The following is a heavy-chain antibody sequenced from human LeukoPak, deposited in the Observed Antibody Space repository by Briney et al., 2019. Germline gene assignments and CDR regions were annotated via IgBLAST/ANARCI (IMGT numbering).Heavy chain of an antibody. CDR3: ARADWDTAMIDY. V-gene: IGHV3-21*01. J-gene: IGHJ4*02. D-gene: IGHD5-18*01. CDR1: GFTFSSYS. Sequence: GGSLRLSCAASGFTFSSYSMNWVRQAPGKGLEWVSSISSSSSYIYYADSVKGRFTISRDNAKNSLYLQMNSLRAEDTGVYYCARADWDTAMIDYWGQGTLVTVSS. CDR2: ISSSSSYI.